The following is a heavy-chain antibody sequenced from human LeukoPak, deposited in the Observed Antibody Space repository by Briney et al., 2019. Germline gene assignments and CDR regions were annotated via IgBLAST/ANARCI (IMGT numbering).Heavy chain of an antibody. CDR3: ARDYGDYRRYFDY. V-gene: IGHV4-39*07. D-gene: IGHD4-17*01. J-gene: IGHJ4*02. CDR1: GGSISSSSYY. CDR2: IYYSGST. Sequence: SETLSLTCTVSGGSISSSSYYWGWIRQPPGKGLEWIGSIYYSGSTYYNPSLKSRVTISVDTSKNQFSLKLSSVTAADTAVYYCARDYGDYRRYFDYWGQGTLVTVSS.